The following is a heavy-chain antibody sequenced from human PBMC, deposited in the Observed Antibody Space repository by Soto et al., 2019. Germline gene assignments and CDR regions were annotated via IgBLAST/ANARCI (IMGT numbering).Heavy chain of an antibody. CDR3: AKPLGLLRRAMAQGSDY. CDR2: VSYDEITK. V-gene: IGHV3-30*18. J-gene: IGHJ4*02. D-gene: IGHD5-18*01. CDR1: GFTFSSYG. Sequence: PGGSLRLSCAASGFTFSSYGMNWVRQAPGKGLEWVAVVSYDEITKYYADPVKGRFTISRDNSKNTVYLQMNSLRPEDTAVYYCAKPLGLLRRAMAQGSDYWGQGTLVTVSS.